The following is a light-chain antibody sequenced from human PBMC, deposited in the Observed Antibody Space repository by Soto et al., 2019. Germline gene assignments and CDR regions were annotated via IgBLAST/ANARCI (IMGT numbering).Light chain of an antibody. CDR3: SSYTSSSTWV. CDR1: SSDVGAYNY. Sequence: QSVLTQPVSVSGSPGQSITISCTGTSSDVGAYNYVSWYQQHPGKAPKLMIYEVRNRPSGVSDRFSGSRSGNTASLTISGLQAEDESDYYCSSYTSSSTWVFGGGTKVTVL. CDR2: EVR. V-gene: IGLV2-14*01. J-gene: IGLJ3*02.